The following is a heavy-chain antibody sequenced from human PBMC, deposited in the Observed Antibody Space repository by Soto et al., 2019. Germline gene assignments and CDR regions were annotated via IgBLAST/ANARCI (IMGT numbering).Heavy chain of an antibody. CDR1: GVTFSSYA. V-gene: IGHV3-23*01. D-gene: IGHD2-15*01. Sequence: EGSLRLSCAASGVTFSSYAMSWGRQAPGKGLEWVSAISGSGGSTYYADSVKGRFTISRDNSKNTLYLQMNSLRAEDTAVYYCAKDQDIVGLVAQLNWFSSWGQGTLVTVSS. CDR2: ISGSGGST. J-gene: IGHJ5*01. CDR3: AKDQDIVGLVAQLNWFSS.